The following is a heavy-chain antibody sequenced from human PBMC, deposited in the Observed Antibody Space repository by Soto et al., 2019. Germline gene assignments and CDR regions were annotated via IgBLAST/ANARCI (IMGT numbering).Heavy chain of an antibody. V-gene: IGHV4-30-2*01. CDR2: IYHSGST. CDR1: GGSISSGGYS. Sequence: TSETLSLTCAVSGGSISSGGYSWSWIRQPPGKGLEWIGYIYHSGSTYYNPSLKSRVTISVDRSKNQFSLKLSSVTAADTAVYYCARGRYSSGSYGWFDPWGQGTLVTVSS. J-gene: IGHJ5*02. CDR3: ARGRYSSGSYGWFDP. D-gene: IGHD3-10*01.